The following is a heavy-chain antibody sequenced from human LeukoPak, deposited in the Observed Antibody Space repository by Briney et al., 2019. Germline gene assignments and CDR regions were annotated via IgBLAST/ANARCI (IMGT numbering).Heavy chain of an antibody. CDR3: ARGKIDYYDSSGTEYAFDI. Sequence: PSETLSLTCTVSGGSISSSSYYWGWIRQPPGKGLEWIGNIYYSGSTYYNPSLKSRVTISVDTSKNQFSLKLSSVTAADTAVYYCARGKIDYYDSSGTEYAFDIWGQGTMVTVSS. CDR1: GGSISSSSYY. CDR2: IYYSGST. D-gene: IGHD3-22*01. J-gene: IGHJ3*02. V-gene: IGHV4-39*07.